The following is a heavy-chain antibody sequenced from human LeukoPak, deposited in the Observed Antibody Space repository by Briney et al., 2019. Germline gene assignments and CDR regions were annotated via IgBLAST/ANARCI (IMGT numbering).Heavy chain of an antibody. V-gene: IGHV3-30*03. CDR2: ISYDGSNK. Sequence: PGRSLRLSCAASGFTFSNYDMHWVRQAPGKGLEWVAVISYDGSNKYYADSVKGRFTISRDNSKNTLYLQMSSLRAEDTAMYYCAAIFGMITSDYWGQGTLVTVSS. D-gene: IGHD3-3*01. J-gene: IGHJ4*02. CDR1: GFTFSNYD. CDR3: AAIFGMITSDY.